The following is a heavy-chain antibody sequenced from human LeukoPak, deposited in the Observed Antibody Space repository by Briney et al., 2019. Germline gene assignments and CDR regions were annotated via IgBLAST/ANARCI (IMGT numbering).Heavy chain of an antibody. J-gene: IGHJ3*02. CDR1: GFTFSSYS. Sequence: GGSLRLSCAASGFTFSSYSMNWVRQAPGKGLEWVANIKQDGSEKYYVDSVKGRFTISRDNAKNSLYLQMNSLRAEDTAVYYCARDQNDILTGLGFGDAFDIWGQGTMVTVSS. CDR2: IKQDGSEK. V-gene: IGHV3-7*01. D-gene: IGHD3-9*01. CDR3: ARDQNDILTGLGFGDAFDI.